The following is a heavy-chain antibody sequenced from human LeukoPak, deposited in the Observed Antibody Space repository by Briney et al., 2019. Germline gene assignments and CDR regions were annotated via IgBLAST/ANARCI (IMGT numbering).Heavy chain of an antibody. J-gene: IGHJ4*02. CDR2: IRYDGSNK. D-gene: IGHD3-22*01. CDR3: AKDYDSSGYCDY. CDR1: RFTFSNYG. V-gene: IGHV3-30*02. Sequence: GGSLRLSCAASRFTFSNYGMHWVRQAPGKGLEWVAFIRYDGSNKYYADSVKGRFTVSRDNSKNTLYLQMNSLRAEDTAVYYCAKDYDSSGYCDYWGQGTLVTVSS.